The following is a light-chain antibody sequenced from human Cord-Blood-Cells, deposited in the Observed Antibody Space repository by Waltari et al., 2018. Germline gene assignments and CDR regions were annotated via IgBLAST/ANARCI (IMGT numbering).Light chain of an antibody. Sequence: EIVMTQSPATLSVSPGERATLSCRASQSVSSNLAGYQQKPGQAPRLLIYGASTRATGNPAGFSGSGSGTEFTLTISSLQSEDFAVYYCQQYNNWPPFTFGPGTKVDIK. V-gene: IGKV3-15*01. CDR1: QSVSSN. CDR2: GAS. J-gene: IGKJ3*01. CDR3: QQYNNWPPFT.